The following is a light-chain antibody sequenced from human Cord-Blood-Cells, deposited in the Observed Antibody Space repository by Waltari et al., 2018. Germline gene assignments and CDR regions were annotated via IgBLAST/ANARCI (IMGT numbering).Light chain of an antibody. V-gene: IGLV2-14*01. CDR1: SSDVGGYNY. CDR3: SSYTSSSTVV. Sequence: QSALTQPASVSESPGQSITISCTGTSSDVGGYNYVPWYQQHPGKAPKLMIYEVSNRPSGVSNRFSGSKSGNTASLTISGLQAEDEADYYCSSYTSSSTVVFGGGTKLTVL. CDR2: EVS. J-gene: IGLJ2*01.